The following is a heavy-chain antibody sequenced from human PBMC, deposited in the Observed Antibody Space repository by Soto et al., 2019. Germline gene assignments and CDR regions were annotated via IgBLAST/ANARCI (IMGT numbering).Heavy chain of an antibody. CDR2: ISGYNGNT. J-gene: IGHJ4*02. V-gene: IGHV1-18*01. D-gene: IGHD2-8*02. Sequence: QVQLVQSGAEVKKPGASVKVSCKASGYTFTTYGISWVRQAPGQGPEWMGWISGYNGNTNYAQNFQGRVTMTTDTSTRTAYMELRSLRSDDTAVYYCARDYTGRGQFDSWGQGTLVIVSS. CDR3: ARDYTGRGQFDS. CDR1: GYTFTTYG.